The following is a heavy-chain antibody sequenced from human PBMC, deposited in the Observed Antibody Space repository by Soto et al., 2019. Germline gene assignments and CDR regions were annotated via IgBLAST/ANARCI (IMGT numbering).Heavy chain of an antibody. J-gene: IGHJ5*02. Sequence: PPETLSLTCTISGGSISNYYWSWIRQPPGKGLEWIGYIYNSGSTNYNPSLRSRVTISVDTSKNQFSLNLNSVTAADTAVYYCARTEFRPLNWFDPWGQGTLVTVSS. CDR2: IYNSGST. CDR3: ARTEFRPLNWFDP. CDR1: GGSISNYY. D-gene: IGHD2-21*01. V-gene: IGHV4-59*01.